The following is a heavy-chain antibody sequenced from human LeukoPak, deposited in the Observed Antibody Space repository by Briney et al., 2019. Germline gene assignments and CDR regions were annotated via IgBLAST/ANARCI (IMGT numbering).Heavy chain of an antibody. CDR3: ARDSETDYFDSSANIYGLDV. V-gene: IGHV7-4-1*02. CDR2: INTHNGSP. J-gene: IGHJ6*02. D-gene: IGHD3-22*01. Sequence: GASVKVSCKASGYTFNLYPINLVRQAPGQGLEWMGWINTHNGSPTYAQGFTGRFVFSLDTSVSTAYLQISSLKAEDTAVYYCARDSETDYFDSSANIYGLDVWGQGATVTVSS. CDR1: GYTFNLYP.